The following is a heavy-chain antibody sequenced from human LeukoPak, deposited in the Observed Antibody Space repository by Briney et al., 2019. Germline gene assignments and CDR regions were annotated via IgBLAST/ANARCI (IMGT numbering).Heavy chain of an antibody. J-gene: IGHJ4*02. Sequence: PGGSLRLSCVGSGFTFSSHAMSWVRQAPGKGLEWVAGISGTGGSTHYADSVKGRFTISRDNSKNTVYLQMRNLRVEHTAVYYCAKVVAGNIDYYFDYWGQGILVAVSS. CDR2: ISGTGGST. D-gene: IGHD2/OR15-2a*01. CDR3: AKVVAGNIDYYFDY. V-gene: IGHV3-23*01. CDR1: GFTFSSHA.